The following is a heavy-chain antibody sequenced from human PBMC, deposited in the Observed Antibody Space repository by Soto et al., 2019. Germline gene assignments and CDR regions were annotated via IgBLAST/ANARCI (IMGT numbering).Heavy chain of an antibody. CDR1: GFTFSTYS. J-gene: IGHJ4*02. Sequence: EVQLVESGGGLVQPGGSLRLSCAASGFTFSTYSMHWVRQAPGKGLEWVSFISGSSNAVYYADSVKGRFTISRDNARNSLYLQMNSLRAEDTAVYYCARDGGSYSLDYWGQGTLVTASS. V-gene: IGHV3-48*01. D-gene: IGHD2-15*01. CDR3: ARDGGSYSLDY. CDR2: ISGSSNAV.